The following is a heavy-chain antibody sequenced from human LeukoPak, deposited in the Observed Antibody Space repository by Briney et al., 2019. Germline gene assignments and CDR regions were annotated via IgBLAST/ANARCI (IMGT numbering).Heavy chain of an antibody. CDR3: ARSKTYYYDSSGYYYFDY. CDR1: GYTFTSYY. D-gene: IGHD3-22*01. V-gene: IGHV1-46*01. J-gene: IGHJ4*02. CDR2: INPSGGST. Sequence: ASVKVSCKASGYTFTSYYMHWVRQAPGQGLEWMGIINPSGGSTSYAQKFRGRVTMTRDTSTSTVYMELRSLRSDDTAVYYCARSKTYYYDSSGYYYFDYWGQGTLVTVSS.